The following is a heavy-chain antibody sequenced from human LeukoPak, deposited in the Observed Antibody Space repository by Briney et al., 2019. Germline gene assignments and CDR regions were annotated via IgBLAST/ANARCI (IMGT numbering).Heavy chain of an antibody. CDR3: ARDRPYGGNSLDI. CDR2: IYYSGST. V-gene: IGHV4-31*03. J-gene: IGHJ3*02. CDR1: GGSISSGGYY. Sequence: SETLSLTCTVSGGSISSGGYYWSWIRQHPGKGLEWIGYIYYSGSTYYNPSLKSRVTISVDTSKNQFSLKLSSVTAADTAVYYCARDRPYGGNSLDIWGQGTMVTVSS. D-gene: IGHD4-23*01.